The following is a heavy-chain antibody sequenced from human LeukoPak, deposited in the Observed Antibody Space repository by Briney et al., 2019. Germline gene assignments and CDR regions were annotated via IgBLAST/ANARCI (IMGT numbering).Heavy chain of an antibody. Sequence: SETLSLTCAVYGGSFSRYSWSWIRQPPGKGLEWIGEINHSGSTNHNPSLKGRVTISVDTSKNQFSLKLRSVTAADTAVYYCARVVGKYSSSWYYWGQGTLVTVSS. CDR1: GGSFSRYS. CDR2: INHSGST. V-gene: IGHV4-34*01. D-gene: IGHD6-13*01. CDR3: ARVVGKYSSSWYY. J-gene: IGHJ4*02.